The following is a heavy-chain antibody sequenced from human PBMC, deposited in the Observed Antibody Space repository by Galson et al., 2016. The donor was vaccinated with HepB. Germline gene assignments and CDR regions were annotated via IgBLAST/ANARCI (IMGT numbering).Heavy chain of an antibody. J-gene: IGHJ4*02. CDR1: GLTFSSFA. V-gene: IGHV3-23*01. D-gene: IGHD6-19*01. Sequence: SLRLSCAASGLTFSSFAMSWVRQAPGKGLEWVSAISGSGGSRYYADSVKGRFTISRDNSKNTLYLQMNSLRAEDTAVYYCAKAVSGWGLGGYFDYWGQGTLVTVSS. CDR3: AKAVSGWGLGGYFDY. CDR2: ISGSGGSR.